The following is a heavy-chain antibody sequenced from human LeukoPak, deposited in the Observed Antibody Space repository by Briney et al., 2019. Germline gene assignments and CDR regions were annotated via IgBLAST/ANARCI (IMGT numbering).Heavy chain of an antibody. D-gene: IGHD6-19*01. J-gene: IGHJ4*02. CDR1: GFTFSSYA. V-gene: IGHV3-23*01. Sequence: PGRSLRLSCAASGFTFSSYATSWVRHAPGKGLEWVAAISVSGGSAYYADSVKGRFTISRDNSKNTLYLQMNSLRAEETAVYSCAKDFGGWVFDYWGQGALVTVSS. CDR3: AKDFGGWVFDY. CDR2: ISVSGGSA.